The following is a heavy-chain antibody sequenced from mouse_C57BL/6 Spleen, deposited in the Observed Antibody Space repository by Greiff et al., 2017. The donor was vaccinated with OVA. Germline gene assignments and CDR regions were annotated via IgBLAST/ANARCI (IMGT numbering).Heavy chain of an antibody. CDR1: GYAFSSSW. J-gene: IGHJ4*01. V-gene: IGHV1-82*01. D-gene: IGHD1-1*02. CDR3: ARSLYGPYYAMDY. CDR2: TYTGDGDT. Sequence: QVQLQQSGPELVKPGASVKISCKASGYAFSSSWLHWVKQRPGTGLEWIGRTYTGDGDTTYNGKYKGKATLNADKSSSTAYMQLSNLTSEDSAVYCCARSLYGPYYAMDYWDQGTSDTVSS.